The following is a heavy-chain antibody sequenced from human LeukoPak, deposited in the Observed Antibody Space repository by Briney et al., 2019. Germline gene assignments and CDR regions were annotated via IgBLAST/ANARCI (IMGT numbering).Heavy chain of an antibody. CDR2: IIPIFGTA. V-gene: IGHV1-69*13. CDR1: GGTFSSYA. Sequence: ASVKVSCKASGGTFSSYAISWVRQAPGQGLEWMGGIIPIFGTANYAQKFQGRVTITADESTSTAYMELSSLRSEDTAVYYCAREFSPVGGFDYWGQGTLVTVSS. J-gene: IGHJ4*02. CDR3: AREFSPVGGFDY. D-gene: IGHD3-10*01.